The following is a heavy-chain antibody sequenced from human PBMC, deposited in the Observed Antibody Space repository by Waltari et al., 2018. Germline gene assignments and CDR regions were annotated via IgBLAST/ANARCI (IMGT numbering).Heavy chain of an antibody. V-gene: IGHV1-8*03. Sequence: QVQLVQSGSEVKKPGASVKVSCKASGYTFTTYALNWVRQATGKGLEWMGWMNPNSGNTGYAQKFQGRVTITRNTSISTAYMELSSLRSEDTAVYYCARRKIAARPGWFDPWGQGTLVTVSS. CDR1: GYTFTTYA. J-gene: IGHJ5*02. D-gene: IGHD6-6*01. CDR3: ARRKIAARPGWFDP. CDR2: MNPNSGNT.